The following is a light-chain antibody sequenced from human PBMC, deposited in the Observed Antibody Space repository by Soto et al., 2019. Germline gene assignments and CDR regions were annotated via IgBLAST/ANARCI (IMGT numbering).Light chain of an antibody. V-gene: IGKV3-11*01. J-gene: IGKJ5*01. CDR3: QQRSNWPRVT. Sequence: IVMTQSPATLSVSPGERATLSCRASHSVSSDLAWYQQKPGQAPRLLIYGASSRATGIPARFSGSGSGTDFTLTISSLEPEDFAVYYCQQRSNWPRVTFGQGTRLEIK. CDR1: HSVSSD. CDR2: GAS.